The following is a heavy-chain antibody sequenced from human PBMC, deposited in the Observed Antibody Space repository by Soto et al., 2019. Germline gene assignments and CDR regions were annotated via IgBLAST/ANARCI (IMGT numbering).Heavy chain of an antibody. J-gene: IGHJ6*03. V-gene: IGHV1-24*01. CDR1: GYTLTELS. Sequence: ASVKVSCKVSGYTLTELSMHWVRQAPGKGLEWMGWIDAENGKTNYAQKLQGRVTMTTDTSTSTAYMELRSLRSDDTAVYYCARQYSSSSDYHYYYYMDVWGKGTTVTVSS. CDR2: IDAENGKT. CDR3: ARQYSSSSDYHYYYYMDV. D-gene: IGHD6-6*01.